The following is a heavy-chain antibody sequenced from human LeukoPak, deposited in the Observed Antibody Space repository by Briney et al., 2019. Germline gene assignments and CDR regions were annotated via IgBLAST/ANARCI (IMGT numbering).Heavy chain of an antibody. V-gene: IGHV3-23*01. D-gene: IGHD5-24*01. Sequence: GGSLRLSCAASGFTFSSYSMNWVREAPGEGLERVSAITATFSSTHKADSVQGRFTISRDNSKNTLYLKMNSLRAEDTAVYYCAKSRYGCMDVWGKGTTVTVSS. J-gene: IGHJ6*03. CDR3: AKSRYGCMDV. CDR2: ITATFSST. CDR1: GFTFSSYS.